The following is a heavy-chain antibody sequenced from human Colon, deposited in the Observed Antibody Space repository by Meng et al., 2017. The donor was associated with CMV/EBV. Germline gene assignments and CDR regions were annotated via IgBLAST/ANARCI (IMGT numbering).Heavy chain of an antibody. D-gene: IGHD3-3*01. CDR3: AHSDFWSGYTIYYFDY. CDR2: IYWDDDK. CDR1: GFSLSSSGVG. Sequence: QTTLKESGPTLVKSTQTLTLTCTFSGFSLSSSGVGVGWIRQPPGKALEWLALIYWDDDKTYNPSLKSRLTITKDTSKNQVVLTLTNMDPVDTATYYCAHSDFWSGYTIYYFDYWGQGTLVTVSS. V-gene: IGHV2-5*02. J-gene: IGHJ4*02.